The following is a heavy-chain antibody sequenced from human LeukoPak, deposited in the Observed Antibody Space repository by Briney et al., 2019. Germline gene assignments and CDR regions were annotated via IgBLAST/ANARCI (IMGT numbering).Heavy chain of an antibody. D-gene: IGHD3-10*01. V-gene: IGHV3-23*01. CDR2: ISGSGGRT. CDR3: AREGVMVRVFDY. CDR1: EFTFSSYA. J-gene: IGHJ4*02. Sequence: GGSLRLSCAASEFTFSSYAMSWVRQAPGKGLEWVSAISGSGGRTYYADSVKGRFTISRGNSKNTLYLQMNSLRAEDTAVYYCAREGVMVRVFDYWGQGTLVTVSS.